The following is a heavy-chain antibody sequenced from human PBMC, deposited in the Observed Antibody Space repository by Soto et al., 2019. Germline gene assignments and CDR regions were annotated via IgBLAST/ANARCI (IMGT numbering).Heavy chain of an antibody. D-gene: IGHD6-6*01. Sequence: EVQLVQSGAEVKKPGESLRISCQGSGYSFTSSWISWVRQLPGEGLEWMGRIDPSDSYINYSPSFQGRVTIAAEKSISIAYLQWSSQKAAETAMYYCARRGSSSSFFYDSWGQGTLVTVSS. J-gene: IGHJ4*02. CDR3: ARRGSSSSFFYDS. CDR2: IDPSDSYI. CDR1: GYSFTSSW. V-gene: IGHV5-10-1*03.